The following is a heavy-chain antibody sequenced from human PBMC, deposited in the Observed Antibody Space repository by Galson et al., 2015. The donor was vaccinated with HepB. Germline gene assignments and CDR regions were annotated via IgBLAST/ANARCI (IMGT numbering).Heavy chain of an antibody. D-gene: IGHD4-11*01. V-gene: IGHV3-33*04. Sequence: SLRLSCAASGNTFSSHGMHWVRQAPGKGLEWVALLWYDGSKDYYADSVKGRFAVSRDNFNNILYLQMNSLRAEDTAVYYCARYYGNYRAFDYWGQGTLVTVSS. J-gene: IGHJ4*02. CDR3: ARYYGNYRAFDY. CDR2: LWYDGSKD. CDR1: GNTFSSHG.